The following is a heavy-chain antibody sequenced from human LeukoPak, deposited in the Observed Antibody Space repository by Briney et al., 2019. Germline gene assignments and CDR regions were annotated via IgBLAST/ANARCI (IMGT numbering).Heavy chain of an antibody. CDR2: ISAYNGNT. CDR3: ARVNCTFPYSYYYYYYMDV. V-gene: IGHV1-18*01. D-gene: IGHD1-20*01. J-gene: IGHJ6*03. Sequence: ASVKVSCKASGYTFTSYGISWVRQAPGQGLEWMGWISAYNGNTNYAQKLQGRVTMTTDTSTSTAYMELRSLRSDDTAVYYCARVNCTFPYSYYYYYYMDVWGKGTTVTISS. CDR1: GYTFTSYG.